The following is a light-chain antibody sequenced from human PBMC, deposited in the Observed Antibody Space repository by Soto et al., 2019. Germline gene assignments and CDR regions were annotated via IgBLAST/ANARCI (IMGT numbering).Light chain of an antibody. CDR2: DVS. J-gene: IGLJ3*02. CDR3: CSYAGNSLWV. V-gene: IGLV2-11*01. CDR1: SSDVGGYNY. Sequence: QSALTQPRSVSGSPGQSVTISCTGTSSDVGGYNYVSWYQQHPGKAPKLMIYDVSKWPSGVPDRFSGSKSGNTASLTISCLQAEDEADYCCCSYAGNSLWVFGGGTKVTVL.